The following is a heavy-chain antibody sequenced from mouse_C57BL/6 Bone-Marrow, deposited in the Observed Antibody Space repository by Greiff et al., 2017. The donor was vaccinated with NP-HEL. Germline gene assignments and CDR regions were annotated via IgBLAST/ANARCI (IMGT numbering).Heavy chain of an antibody. CDR1: GYTFTSYG. D-gene: IGHD4-1*01. CDR3: AKSGTGTDYFDY. CDR2: IYPRSGNT. Sequence: QVQLQQSGAELARPGASVKLSCKASGYTFTSYGISWVKQRPGQGLEWIGEIYPRSGNTYYNEKFKGKATLTADKSSSTAYMELRSLTSEDSAVYFCAKSGTGTDYFDYWGQGTTLTVSS. V-gene: IGHV1-81*01. J-gene: IGHJ2*01.